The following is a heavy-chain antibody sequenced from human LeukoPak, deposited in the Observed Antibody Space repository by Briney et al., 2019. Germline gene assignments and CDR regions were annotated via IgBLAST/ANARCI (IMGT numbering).Heavy chain of an antibody. CDR3: AKGAYTSAYETDY. J-gene: IGHJ4*02. D-gene: IGHD2-2*02. CDR1: GFTFSSYG. CDR2: ILFDGTET. Sequence: PGGSLRLSCAASGFTFSSYGMHCVRQAPGKGLEWAAFILFDGTETYYADSVKGRFTISRDNSKNMLYLQVRGLRPEDTAMYYCAKGAYTSAYETDYWGQGTLVTVSS. V-gene: IGHV3-30*02.